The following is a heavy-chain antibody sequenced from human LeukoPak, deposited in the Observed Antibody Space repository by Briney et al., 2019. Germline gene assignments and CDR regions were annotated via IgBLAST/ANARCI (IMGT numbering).Heavy chain of an antibody. V-gene: IGHV3-73*01. CDR3: TRPDDYGDY. CDR2: IRSRANTYAT. Sequence: GGSLRLSCAASGFTFSSYVMHWVRQASGKGLEWVGRIRSRANTYATAYAASVKGRFTISRDDSKNTAYLQMNSLKTEDTALYYCTRPDDYGDYWGQGTLVTVSS. J-gene: IGHJ4*02. CDR1: GFTFSSYV.